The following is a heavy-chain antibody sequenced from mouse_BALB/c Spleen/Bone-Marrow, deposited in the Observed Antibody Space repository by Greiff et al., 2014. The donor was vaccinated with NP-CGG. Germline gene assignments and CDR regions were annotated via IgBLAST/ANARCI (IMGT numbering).Heavy chain of an antibody. CDR2: IDPANGNT. D-gene: IGHD1-1*01. CDR1: GFNIKDTY. Sequence: VQLQQPGAELVKPGASVKLSCTASGFNIKDTYMHWVKQRPEQGLEWIGRIDPANGNTKYDPKFQGKATITAGTSSNTAYLQLSSLTSEDTAVYYCARGYSSSYGTGYFDVWGAGTTVTVSS. J-gene: IGHJ1*01. V-gene: IGHV14-3*02. CDR3: ARGYSSSYGTGYFDV.